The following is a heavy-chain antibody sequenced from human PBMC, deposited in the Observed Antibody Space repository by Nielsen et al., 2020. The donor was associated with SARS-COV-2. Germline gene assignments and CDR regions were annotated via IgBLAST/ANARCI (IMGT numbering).Heavy chain of an antibody. CDR3: ARVYCSDANYYPDYFDY. J-gene: IGHJ4*02. D-gene: IGHD2-15*01. CDR1: GGSISTYY. V-gene: IGHV4-59*12. Sequence: SETLSLTCTVSGGSISTYYWSWIRQPPGKGLEWIGFIYNSGSTYYNPSLKSRVTISADTSKNQFSLKLNSVTATDTAVYYCARVYCSDANYYPDYFDYWGQGTLVTVSS. CDR2: IYNSGST.